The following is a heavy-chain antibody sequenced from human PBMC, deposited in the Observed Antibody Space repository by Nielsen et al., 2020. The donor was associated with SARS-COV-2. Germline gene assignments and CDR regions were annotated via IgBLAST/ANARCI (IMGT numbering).Heavy chain of an antibody. Sequence: ASVKVSCKASGYTFSGYYIHWVRQAPGQGLEWMGRINPNSGDTNYAQKFQGRVTMTRDMSITTAYMELNSLTSDDTAIFYCARELPYSESYGTRRPPRRLDYWGQGTLVTVSS. V-gene: IGHV1-2*06. CDR2: INPNSGDT. CDR3: ARELPYSESYGTRRPPRRLDY. J-gene: IGHJ4*02. D-gene: IGHD1-26*01. CDR1: GYTFSGYY.